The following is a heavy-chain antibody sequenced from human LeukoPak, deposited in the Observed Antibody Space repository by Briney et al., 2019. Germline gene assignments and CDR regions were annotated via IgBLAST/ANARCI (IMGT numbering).Heavy chain of an antibody. J-gene: IGHJ4*02. CDR3: ARGYVSDY. CDR2: INHRGST. Sequence: SETLSLTCAVYGGSFSGYYWSWIRQPPGKGLEWIGEINHRGSTNYNPSLKSRVTISVDTSKNQFSLKLSSVTAADTAVYYCARGYVSDYWGQGTLVTVSS. CDR1: GGSFSGYY. V-gene: IGHV4-34*01. D-gene: IGHD5-12*01.